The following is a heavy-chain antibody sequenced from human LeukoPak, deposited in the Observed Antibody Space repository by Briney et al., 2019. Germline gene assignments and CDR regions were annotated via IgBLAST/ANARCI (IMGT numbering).Heavy chain of an antibody. J-gene: IGHJ6*02. D-gene: IGHD3/OR15-3a*01. Sequence: ASVKVSCKASGYTFTSYYMHWVRQAPGQGLEWMGIINPSGGSTSYAQKFQGRVTMTRDTSTSTVHMELSSLRSEDTAVYSCATPVGLYYYGMDVWGQGTTVTVSS. CDR2: INPSGGST. CDR3: ATPVGLYYYGMDV. CDR1: GYTFTSYY. V-gene: IGHV1-46*01.